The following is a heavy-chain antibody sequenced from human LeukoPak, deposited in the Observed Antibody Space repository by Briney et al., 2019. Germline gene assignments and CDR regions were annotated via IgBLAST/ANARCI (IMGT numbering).Heavy chain of an antibody. CDR1: GGSISSGSYY. Sequence: SETLSLTCTVSGGSISSGSYYWSWIRQPAGKGLEWIGRVYTSGSTNYNPSLKSRVTISVDTSKNQFSLKLSSVTAADTAVYYCARDNWSHYDILTGYYKGFFDYWGQGTLVTVSS. J-gene: IGHJ4*02. V-gene: IGHV4-61*02. CDR2: VYTSGST. D-gene: IGHD3-9*01. CDR3: ARDNWSHYDILTGYYKGFFDY.